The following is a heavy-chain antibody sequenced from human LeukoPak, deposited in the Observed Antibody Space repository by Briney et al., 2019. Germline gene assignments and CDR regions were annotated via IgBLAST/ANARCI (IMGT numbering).Heavy chain of an antibody. CDR3: ARVSYYYDRQWFQH. CDR1: GYTFTGYY. D-gene: IGHD3-22*01. V-gene: IGHV1-2*02. Sequence: GASVKVSCKASGYTFTGYYMHWVRQAPGQGLEWMGWINPNSGGTNYAQKFQGRVTMTRDTSISTAYMELSRLRSDDTAVYYCARVSYYYDRQWFQHWGQGTLVTVSS. J-gene: IGHJ1*01. CDR2: INPNSGGT.